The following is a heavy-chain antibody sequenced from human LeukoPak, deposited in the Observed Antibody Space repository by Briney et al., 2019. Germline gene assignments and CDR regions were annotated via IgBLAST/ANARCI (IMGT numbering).Heavy chain of an antibody. CDR1: GFTFSSYW. J-gene: IGHJ4*02. D-gene: IGHD6-19*01. CDR2: IKQDGSEK. Sequence: GGSLRLSCAASGFTFSSYWMSWVRQAPGKGLEWVANIKQDGSEKYYVDSVKGRFTISRDNAKNSLYLQMNSLRAEDTAVYYCARDPAGRGWYSNFDYWGQGTLVTVSS. V-gene: IGHV3-7*01. CDR3: ARDPAGRGWYSNFDY.